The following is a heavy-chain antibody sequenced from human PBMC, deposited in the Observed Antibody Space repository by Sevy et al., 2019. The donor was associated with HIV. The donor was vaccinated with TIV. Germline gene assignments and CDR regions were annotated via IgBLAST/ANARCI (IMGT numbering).Heavy chain of an antibody. Sequence: GGSLRLSCAASGFTFSTYPMSWVRQAPGKGLEWVSAISGRGSDTYYGDPVKGRFTISRDNSKNTLHLQMNSLRAEDTATYFCAKEHRIVVAGTVAFDIWGQGTMVTVSS. J-gene: IGHJ3*02. CDR2: ISGRGSDT. CDR3: AKEHRIVVAGTVAFDI. CDR1: GFTFSTYP. D-gene: IGHD6-19*01. V-gene: IGHV3-23*01.